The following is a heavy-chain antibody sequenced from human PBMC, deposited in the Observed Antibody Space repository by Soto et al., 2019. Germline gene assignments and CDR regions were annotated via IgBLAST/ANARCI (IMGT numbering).Heavy chain of an antibody. Sequence: PSETLSLTCTVSGGSINSANYYWGWIRQPPGQGLEWIGNVYYRGTTYYNPSLKGRVTISVDTSKNQFSLKLSSVTAADSAVFFCVRHQRYSSGWYIDYWGQGTPVTVS. J-gene: IGHJ4*02. V-gene: IGHV4-39*01. CDR3: VRHQRYSSGWYIDY. D-gene: IGHD6-19*01. CDR1: GGSINSANYY. CDR2: VYYRGTT.